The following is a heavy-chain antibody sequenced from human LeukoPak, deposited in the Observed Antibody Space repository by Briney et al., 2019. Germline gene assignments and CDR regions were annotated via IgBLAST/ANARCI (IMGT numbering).Heavy chain of an antibody. CDR2: IYSDFGT. Sequence: PGGSLRLSCAASGITVSGNSMIWVRQAPGKGLEWVSLIYSDFGTHYADSVKGRFTISRDDSKNTLFLQMNNLRAEDTAVYYCAKARLVWGETDYWGQGTLVTVSS. V-gene: IGHV3-53*01. D-gene: IGHD7-27*01. J-gene: IGHJ4*02. CDR3: AKARLVWGETDY. CDR1: GITVSGNS.